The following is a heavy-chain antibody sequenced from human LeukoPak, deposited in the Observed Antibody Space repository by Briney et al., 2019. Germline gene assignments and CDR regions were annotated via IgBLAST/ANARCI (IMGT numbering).Heavy chain of an antibody. CDR3: ARVPYDYVWGSYGGDYYFDY. CDR1: GFTFSSYE. D-gene: IGHD3-16*01. Sequence: GGSLRLSCAASGFTFSSYEMNWVRQAPGKGLEWVSYISSSGSTIYYADSVKGRFTISRDNAKNSLYLQVNSLRAEDTAVYYCARVPYDYVWGSYGGDYYFDYWGQGTLVTVSS. J-gene: IGHJ4*02. CDR2: ISSSGSTI. V-gene: IGHV3-48*03.